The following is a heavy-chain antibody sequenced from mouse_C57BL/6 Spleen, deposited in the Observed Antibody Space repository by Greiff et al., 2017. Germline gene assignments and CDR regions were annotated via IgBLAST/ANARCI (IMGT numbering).Heavy chain of an antibody. CDR1: GFTFSDYG. CDR3: ARAKYDGYSWFAY. V-gene: IGHV5-17*01. D-gene: IGHD2-3*01. Sequence: EVKLQESGGGLVKPGGSLKLSCAASGFTFSDYGMHWVRQAPEKGLEWVAYISSGSSTIYYADTVKGRFTISRDNAKNTLFLQMTSLRSEDTAMYYCARAKYDGYSWFAYWGQGTLVTVSA. J-gene: IGHJ3*01. CDR2: ISSGSSTI.